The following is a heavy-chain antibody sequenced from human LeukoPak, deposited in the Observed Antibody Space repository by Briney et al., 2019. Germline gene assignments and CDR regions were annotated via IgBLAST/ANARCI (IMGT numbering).Heavy chain of an antibody. Sequence: ASVKVPCKASGYTFTGYYMHWVRQAPGQGLEWMGWINPNSGGTNYAQKFQGRVTMTRDISASTAYMELSSLRFDDMAVYYCARVPGSGWYFFDSWGQGTLVTVSS. CDR3: ARVPGSGWYFFDS. V-gene: IGHV1-2*02. D-gene: IGHD6-19*01. CDR1: GYTFTGYY. J-gene: IGHJ4*02. CDR2: INPNSGGT.